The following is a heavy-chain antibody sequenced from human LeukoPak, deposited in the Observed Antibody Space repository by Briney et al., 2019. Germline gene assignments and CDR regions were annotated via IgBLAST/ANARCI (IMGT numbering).Heavy chain of an antibody. CDR2: ISGSGGST. CDR3: AKDYDILTGLDY. J-gene: IGHJ4*02. D-gene: IGHD3-9*01. Sequence: GGSLRLSCAASGFTFSSYAMSWVRQAPGKGLEWVSAISGSGGSTYYADSVKGRFTISRDNSKNTLYLQMNSLRAGDTAVYYCAKDYDILTGLDYWGQGTLVTVSS. V-gene: IGHV3-23*01. CDR1: GFTFSSYA.